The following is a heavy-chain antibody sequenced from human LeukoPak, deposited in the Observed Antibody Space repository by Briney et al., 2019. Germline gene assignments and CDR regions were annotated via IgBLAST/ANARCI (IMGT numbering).Heavy chain of an antibody. CDR3: ARVVDNYDFWSGYLTIDY. CDR1: GFTFSSYA. CDR2: INHSGST. Sequence: GSLRLSCAASGFTFSSYAMSWIRQPPGKGLEWIGEINHSGSTNYNPSLKSRVTISVDTSKNQFSLKLSSVTAADTAVYYCARVVDNYDFWSGYLTIDYWGQGTLVTVSS. J-gene: IGHJ4*02. V-gene: IGHV4-34*01. D-gene: IGHD3-3*01.